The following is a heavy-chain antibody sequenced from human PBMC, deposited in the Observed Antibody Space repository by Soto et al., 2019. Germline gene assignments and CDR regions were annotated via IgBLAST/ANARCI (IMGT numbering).Heavy chain of an antibody. CDR1: GGSFSSSTYY. CDR2: INYGGTT. J-gene: IGHJ6*01. CDR3: ARSGGNDVYYYMDV. D-gene: IGHD1-1*01. V-gene: IGHV4-39*07. Sequence: ETLSLTCTVSGGSFSSSTYYWGWIRRSPGKRLGWIGSINYGGTTYYNPSLKSRVTISVDTSKDQFSLQMTSMTAADTAVYFCARSGGNDVYYYMDVWGQGTTVTVSS.